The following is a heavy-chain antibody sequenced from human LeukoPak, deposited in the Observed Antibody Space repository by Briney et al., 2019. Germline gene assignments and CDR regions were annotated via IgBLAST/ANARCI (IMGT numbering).Heavy chain of an antibody. V-gene: IGHV3-53*01. CDR1: GFTVSSNY. J-gene: IGHJ4*02. D-gene: IGHD3-10*01. CDR2: IYSGGST. Sequence: PGGSLRLSCAASGFTVSSNYMSWVRQAPGKGLEWVSVIYSGGSTYYADSVKGRFTISRDNSKNTLYLQMNSLRAEDTAVYYCARDSRMVRGVTQPHWGQGTLVTVSS. CDR3: ARDSRMVRGVTQPH.